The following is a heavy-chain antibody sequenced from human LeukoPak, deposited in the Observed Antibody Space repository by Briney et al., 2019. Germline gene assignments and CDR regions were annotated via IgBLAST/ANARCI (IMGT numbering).Heavy chain of an antibody. CDR3: AADLLADYDILTGYPQSFDY. Sequence: GASVKVSCKASGFTFTSSAMQWMRQARGQRLEWIGWIVVGSGNTNYAQKFQERVTITRDMSTSTAYMELSSLRSEDTAVYYCAADLLADYDILTGYPQSFDYWGQGTLVTVSS. V-gene: IGHV1-58*02. J-gene: IGHJ4*02. CDR2: IVVGSGNT. CDR1: GFTFTSSA. D-gene: IGHD3-9*01.